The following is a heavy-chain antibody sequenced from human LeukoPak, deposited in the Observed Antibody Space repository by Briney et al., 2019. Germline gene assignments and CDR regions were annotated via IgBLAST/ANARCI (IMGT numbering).Heavy chain of an antibody. J-gene: IGHJ4*02. CDR3: ARKPSGSGYNDY. CDR1: GFTFSSYA. V-gene: IGHV3-30*01. D-gene: IGHD3-22*01. Sequence: GRSLRLSCAASGFTFSSYAMHWVRQAPGKGLEWVAVISYDGSNKYYADSVKGRFTISRDNSKNTLYLQMNSLRAEDTAVYYCARKPSGSGYNDYWGQGTLVTVPS. CDR2: ISYDGSNK.